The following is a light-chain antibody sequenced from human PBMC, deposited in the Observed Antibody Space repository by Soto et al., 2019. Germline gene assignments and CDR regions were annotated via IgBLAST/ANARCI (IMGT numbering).Light chain of an antibody. Sequence: QSVLTQPRSVSGSPGQSVAISCTGTSSDVGAYNYVSWYQQHPGKAPKFLIYDVTKRPSGVPDRFSGSKSGNTASLTISGLQAEDEADYYCCSYAGRDIYVLFGEGTKVTVL. CDR2: DVT. CDR3: CSYAGRDIYVL. V-gene: IGLV2-11*01. CDR1: SSDVGAYNY. J-gene: IGLJ3*02.